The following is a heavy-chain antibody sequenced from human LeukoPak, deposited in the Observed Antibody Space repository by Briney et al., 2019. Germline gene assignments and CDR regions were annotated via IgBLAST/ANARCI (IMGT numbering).Heavy chain of an antibody. CDR3: ARDYIAAAGRSWFDP. CDR2: IIPIFGTA. J-gene: IGHJ5*02. V-gene: IGHV1-69*05. D-gene: IGHD6-13*01. CDR1: GGTFSSYA. Sequence: SVKVSYKASGGTFSSYAISWVRQAPGQGLEWMGRIIPIFGTANYAQKFQGRVTITTDESTSTAYMELSSLRSEDTAVYYCARDYIAAAGRSWFDPWGQGTLVTVSS.